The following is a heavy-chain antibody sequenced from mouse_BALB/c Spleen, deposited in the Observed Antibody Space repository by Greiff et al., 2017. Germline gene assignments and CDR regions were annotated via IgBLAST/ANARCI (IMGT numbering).Heavy chain of an antibody. CDR3: ARSGWDGTFAY. CDR1: GFTFSSFG. Sequence: EVKLMESGGGLVQPGGSRKLSCAASGFTFSSFGMHWVRQAPEKGLEWVAYISSGSSTIYYADTVKGRFTISRDNPKNTLFLQMTSLRSEDTAMYYCARSGWDGTFAYWGQGTLVTVSA. J-gene: IGHJ3*01. V-gene: IGHV5-17*02. D-gene: IGHD4-1*01. CDR2: ISSGSSTI.